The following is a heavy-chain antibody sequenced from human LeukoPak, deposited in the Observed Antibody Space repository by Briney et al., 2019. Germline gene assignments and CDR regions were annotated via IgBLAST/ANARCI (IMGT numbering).Heavy chain of an antibody. Sequence: RGSLRLSCAASGFTFSDFYMSWIRQSPGKVLEWVSAMSGSGGSTYYADSVKGRFTISRDNSKNTLYLQMNSLRAEDTAVYYCARTYSSSRAHYYYYYYMGVWGKGTTVTISS. D-gene: IGHD6-13*01. J-gene: IGHJ6*03. CDR2: MSGSGGST. CDR3: ARTYSSSRAHYYYYYYMGV. V-gene: IGHV3-23*01. CDR1: GFTFSDFY.